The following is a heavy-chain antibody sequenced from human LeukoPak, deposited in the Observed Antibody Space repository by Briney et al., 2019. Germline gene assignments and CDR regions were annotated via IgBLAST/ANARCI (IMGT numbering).Heavy chain of an antibody. D-gene: IGHD6-19*01. J-gene: IGHJ5*02. CDR2: IYYSGST. CDR1: GGSISSYY. Sequence: SETLSLTCTVSGGSISSYYWSWIRQPPGKGLEWIGYIYYSGSTDYNPSLKSRVTISVDTSKNQFSLKLSSVTAADTAVYYCARDSGRISVAGLDPWGQGTLVTVSS. CDR3: ARDSGRISVAGLDP. V-gene: IGHV4-59*01.